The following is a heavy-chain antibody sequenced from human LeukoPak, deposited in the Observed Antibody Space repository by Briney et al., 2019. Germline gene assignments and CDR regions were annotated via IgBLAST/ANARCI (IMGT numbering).Heavy chain of an antibody. CDR3: AKDMRFDWTPYYFDY. V-gene: IGHV3-21*05. J-gene: IGHJ4*02. D-gene: IGHD3-9*01. CDR1: GFPFSSYW. CDR2: IHSGGGDI. Sequence: PGGSLRLSCVASGFPFSSYWMTWVRQAPGKGLEWVSYIHSGGGDIYYADSVKGRFTISRDNAKNSLYLQMNSLRAEDTAVYYCAKDMRFDWTPYYFDYWGQGTLVTVSS.